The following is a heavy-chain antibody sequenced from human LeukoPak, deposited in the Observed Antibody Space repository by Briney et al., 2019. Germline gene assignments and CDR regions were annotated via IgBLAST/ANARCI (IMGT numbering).Heavy chain of an antibody. CDR2: IYYSGST. Sequence: PETLSLTCAVSGGSISSSSYYWGWIRQPPGKGLEWIGSIYYSGSTYYNPSLKSRVTISVDTSKNQFSLKLSSVTAADTAVYYCARDSTMIGFDPWGQGTLVTVSS. CDR1: GGSISSSSYY. V-gene: IGHV4-39*07. D-gene: IGHD3-22*01. J-gene: IGHJ5*02. CDR3: ARDSTMIGFDP.